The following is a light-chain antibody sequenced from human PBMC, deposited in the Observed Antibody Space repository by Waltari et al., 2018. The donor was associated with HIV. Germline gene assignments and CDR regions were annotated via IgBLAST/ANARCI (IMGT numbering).Light chain of an antibody. V-gene: IGLV1-44*01. Sequence: QSVLTQPPSASGTPGQRVTISCSGSSSNIGSNTVNWYQQLPGTAPKLLIYSNNQRPSGVPARFSGSKAGTSASLAISGLQSEDEADYYCAAWDDSLNGLVVFGGGTKLTVL. J-gene: IGLJ2*01. CDR2: SNN. CDR3: AAWDDSLNGLVV. CDR1: SSNIGSNT.